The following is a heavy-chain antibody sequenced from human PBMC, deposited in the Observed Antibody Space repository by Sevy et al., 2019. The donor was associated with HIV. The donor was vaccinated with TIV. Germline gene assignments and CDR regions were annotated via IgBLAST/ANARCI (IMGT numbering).Heavy chain of an antibody. CDR2: ISYDGNTK. CDR1: GFTFGAHG. CDR3: PRDAGATTGWYPSY. V-gene: IGHV3-30*03. J-gene: IGHJ4*02. D-gene: IGHD1-26*01. Sequence: GGSLRLSCAASGFTFGAHGMHWVRQAPGKGLEWVAVISYDGNTKYYGDSVKGRFTISRVNSKNALCLQLNSLRPDDTAVYHCPRDAGATTGWYPSYGGKGTRVNVSS.